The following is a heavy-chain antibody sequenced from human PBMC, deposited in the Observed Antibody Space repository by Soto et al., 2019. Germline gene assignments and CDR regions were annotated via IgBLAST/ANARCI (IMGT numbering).Heavy chain of an antibody. D-gene: IGHD2-21*02. V-gene: IGHV3-48*03. J-gene: IGHJ6*02. CDR1: GFTFSSYA. CDR2: ISSSGSTI. Sequence: PGGSLRLSCAASGFTFSSYAMHWVRRAPGKGLEWVSYISSSGSTIYYADSVKGRFTISRDNAKNSLYLQMNSLRAEDTAVYYCARDHLVVVSAIHYYYYGMDVWGQGTTVTVSS. CDR3: ARDHLVVVSAIHYYYYGMDV.